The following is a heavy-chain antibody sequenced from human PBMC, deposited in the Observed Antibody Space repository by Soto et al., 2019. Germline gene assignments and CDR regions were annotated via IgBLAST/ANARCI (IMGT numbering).Heavy chain of an antibody. J-gene: IGHJ6*02. CDR2: ISPSGGST. D-gene: IGHD3-10*01. CDR3: ARDNEGFGSGSPFYSYDYGSDV. Sequence: ASVKTSCKKSGYTVTNYNTHCARQAPVKRLEWMEIISPSGGSTSYAQKFRGRVTMTRDTYTNTVYMELSSLRFEDTAVYYCARDNEGFGSGSPFYSYDYGSDVWGQGTTVTGSS. CDR1: GYTVTNYN. V-gene: IGHV1-46*01.